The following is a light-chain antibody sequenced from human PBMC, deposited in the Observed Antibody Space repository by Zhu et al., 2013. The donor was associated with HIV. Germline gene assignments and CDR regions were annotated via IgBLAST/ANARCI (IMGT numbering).Light chain of an antibody. V-gene: IGKV1-39*01. CDR2: SAS. CDR1: QSISTH. Sequence: DIQMTQSPSSLSASVGDRVTITCRASQSISTHLNWFQQISGKAPKLLTYSASRLQNGVPSRFTGSGSGTEFSLTISSLQPEDFATYYCQDYNGFPWTFGQGTEVELK. J-gene: IGKJ1*01. CDR3: QDYNGFPWT.